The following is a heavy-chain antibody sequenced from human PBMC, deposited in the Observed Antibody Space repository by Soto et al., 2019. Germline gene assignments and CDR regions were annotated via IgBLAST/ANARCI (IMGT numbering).Heavy chain of an antibody. Sequence: GGSLRLSCAASGFTFRDYYMTWIRQAPGKGLEWLSYIHSSGVTTYYTDSVKGRFTISRDNTKNSLFLQMNSLRVEDTAVYYCARAVNWNELDPWGQGTLVTVSS. CDR2: IHSSGVTT. CDR1: GFTFRDYY. CDR3: ARAVNWNELDP. J-gene: IGHJ5*02. V-gene: IGHV3-11*01. D-gene: IGHD1-1*01.